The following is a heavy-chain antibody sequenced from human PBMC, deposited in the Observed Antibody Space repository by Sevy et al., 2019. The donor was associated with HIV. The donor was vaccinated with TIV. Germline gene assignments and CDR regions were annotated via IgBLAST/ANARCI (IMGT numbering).Heavy chain of an antibody. J-gene: IGHJ4*02. CDR3: ARYHPSTAPFDY. V-gene: IGHV3-7*03. CDR1: GFTFSNFW. Sequence: GGSLRLSCAASGFTFSNFWMSWVRQAPGKGLEFVANIKQDGSENFYADSVKGRFTISRDNAKNSLFLQMNNLRVEETAVYYCARYHPSTAPFDYWGQGTLVTVSS. D-gene: IGHD2-21*02. CDR2: IKQDGSEN.